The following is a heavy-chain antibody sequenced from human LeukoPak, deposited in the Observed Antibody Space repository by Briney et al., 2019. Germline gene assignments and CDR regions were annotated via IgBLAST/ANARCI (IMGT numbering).Heavy chain of an antibody. CDR2: TCSGSSYT. V-gene: IGHV3-11*06. D-gene: IGHD6-19*01. J-gene: IGHJ3*02. Sequence: GGSLRLSCAASGFXFSDYYMSWIREAPGKGLEWVSYTCSGSSYTNYADSVKGRFTISRDNAKNSLYLQMNSLRAEDAAVYYCARRYSNGWYFVFDIWGQGTMVTVSS. CDR3: ARRYSNGWYFVFDI. CDR1: GFXFSDYY.